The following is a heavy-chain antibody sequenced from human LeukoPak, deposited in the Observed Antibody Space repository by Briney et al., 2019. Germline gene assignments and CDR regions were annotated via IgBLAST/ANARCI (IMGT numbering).Heavy chain of an antibody. V-gene: IGHV3-11*01. CDR3: AARADGSYYYYMDV. CDR1: GFTFSDHY. CDR2: ISHSARGI. J-gene: IGHJ6*03. Sequence: GGSLRLSCAASGFTFSDHYMTWIRQSPRKGLEWVSYISHSARGIYYADSVKGRFTISRDNAKSSLFLQMNSLRDEDTAVYYCAARADGSYYYYMDVWGKGTTVTVSS.